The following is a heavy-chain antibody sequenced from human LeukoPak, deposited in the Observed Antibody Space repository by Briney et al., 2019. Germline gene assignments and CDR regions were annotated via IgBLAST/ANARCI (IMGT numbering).Heavy chain of an antibody. CDR3: AKAATMIVVVITDY. J-gene: IGHJ4*02. D-gene: IGHD3-22*01. CDR2: ISGSGGST. Sequence: GGSLRLSCAASGFTFSSCAMSWVRQAPGKGLEWVSAISGSGGSTYYADSVKGRFTISRDNSKNTLYLQMSSLRAEDTAVYYCAKAATMIVVVITDYWGQGTLVTVSS. CDR1: GFTFSSCA. V-gene: IGHV3-23*01.